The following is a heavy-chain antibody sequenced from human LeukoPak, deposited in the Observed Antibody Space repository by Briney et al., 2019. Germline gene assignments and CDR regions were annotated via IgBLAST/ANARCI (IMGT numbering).Heavy chain of an antibody. D-gene: IGHD4-11*01. Sequence: PGGSLRLSCAASGFTFSGHYMDWVRQAPGKGLEWVGRSRNKPNSYTTEYAASVKGKFTISRDDSKNSVFLQMNSLKTEDTAVYYCARDDYNIYWGQGTLVTVSS. CDR1: GFTFSGHY. J-gene: IGHJ4*02. CDR2: SRNKPNSYTT. V-gene: IGHV3-72*01. CDR3: ARDDYNIY.